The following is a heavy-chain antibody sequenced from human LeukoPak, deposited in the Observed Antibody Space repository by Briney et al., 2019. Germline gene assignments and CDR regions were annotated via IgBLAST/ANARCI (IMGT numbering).Heavy chain of an antibody. Sequence: GRSLRLSCAASGFTFSSYGMHWVRQAPGKGLEWVAVIWYDGSNKYYADSVKGRFTISRDNSKNTLYLQMNSLRAEDTAVYYCARGGYCGGDCYGWFDPWAREPWSPSPQ. CDR3: ARGGYCGGDCYGWFDP. V-gene: IGHV3-33*01. CDR1: GFTFSSYG. J-gene: IGHJ5*02. CDR2: IWYDGSNK. D-gene: IGHD2-21*02.